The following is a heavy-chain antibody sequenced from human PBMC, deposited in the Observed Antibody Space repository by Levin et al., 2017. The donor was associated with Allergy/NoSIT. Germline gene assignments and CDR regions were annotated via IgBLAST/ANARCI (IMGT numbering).Heavy chain of an antibody. CDR2: IDWDDDK. J-gene: IGHJ4*02. CDR1: GFSLSTSGMC. D-gene: IGHD6-19*01. CDR3: ARIRSGAVAGIDY. Sequence: CTFSGFSLSTSGMCVSWIRQPPGKALEWLARIDWDDDKYYSTSLKTRLTISKDTSKNQVVLTMTNMDPVDTATYYCARIRSGAVAGIDYWGQGTLVTVSS. V-gene: IGHV2-70*11.